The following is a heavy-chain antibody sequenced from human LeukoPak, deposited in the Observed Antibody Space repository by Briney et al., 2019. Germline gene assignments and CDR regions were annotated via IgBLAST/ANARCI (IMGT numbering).Heavy chain of an antibody. D-gene: IGHD5-12*01. J-gene: IGHJ4*02. CDR2: ISYDGSNK. V-gene: IGHV3-30-3*01. Sequence: SCKASGGTFSSYAMHWVRQAPGKGLEWVAVISYDGSNKYYADSVKGRFTISRDNSKNTLYLQMNSLRAEDTAVYYCARVGQTIVATILVDGPFDYWGQGTLVTVSS. CDR3: ARVGQTIVATILVDGPFDY. CDR1: GGTFSSYA.